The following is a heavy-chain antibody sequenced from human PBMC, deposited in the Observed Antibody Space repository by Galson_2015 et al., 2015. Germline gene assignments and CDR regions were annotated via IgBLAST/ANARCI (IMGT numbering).Heavy chain of an antibody. J-gene: IGHJ6*02. Sequence: CAISGDSISSNSAAWNWIRQSPSRGLEWLGRTYYRSKWYNDYAVSVKSRITINPDTSKNQFSLQLNSVTPEDTAVYYCAREELGYSSSWYGLIAAGYYGMDVWGQGTTVTVSS. D-gene: IGHD6-13*01. CDR3: AREELGYSSSWYGLIAAGYYGMDV. V-gene: IGHV6-1*01. CDR1: GDSISSNSAA. CDR2: TYYRSKWYN.